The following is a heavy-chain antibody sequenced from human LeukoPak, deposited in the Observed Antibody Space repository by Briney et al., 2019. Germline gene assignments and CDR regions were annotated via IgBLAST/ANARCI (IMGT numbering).Heavy chain of an antibody. V-gene: IGHV4-39*07. Sequence: SETLSLTCAISGGSINGTPYYWGWIRQPPGKGLEWIGSIYYSGSTYYNPSHKSRLTISVDTSKNQFSLKLSSVTAADTAVYYCARASTIFGHFAYWGRGTLVTVSS. CDR1: GGSINGTPYY. CDR3: ARASTIFGHFAY. J-gene: IGHJ4*02. CDR2: IYYSGST. D-gene: IGHD3-3*01.